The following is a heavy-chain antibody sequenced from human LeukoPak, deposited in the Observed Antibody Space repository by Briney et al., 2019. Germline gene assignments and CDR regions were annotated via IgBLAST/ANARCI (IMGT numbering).Heavy chain of an antibody. CDR1: GFTFSSYA. D-gene: IGHD6-19*01. J-gene: IGHJ1*01. CDR2: FSGSGGST. V-gene: IGHV3-23*01. Sequence: GGSLRLSCAASGFTFSSYAMSWVRQALGKGLEWVSAFSGSGGSTYYADSVKGRFTISRDNSKNTLYLQMNSMRAEDTAVYYCAKVSPDSSGWYVSWGQGTLVTVSS. CDR3: AKVSPDSSGWYVS.